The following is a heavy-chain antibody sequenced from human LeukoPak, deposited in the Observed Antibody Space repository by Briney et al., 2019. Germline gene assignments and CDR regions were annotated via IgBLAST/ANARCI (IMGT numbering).Heavy chain of an antibody. CDR1: GYTFTSYG. D-gene: IGHD2-2*03. Sequence: ASVKVSCKASGYTFTSYGISWVRQAPGQGLEWMGWISAYNGNTNYAQKLQGRVTMTTDTSTSTAYMELRSLGSDDTAVYYCARDIRVGYCSSTSCYFLDYWGQGTLVTVSS. CDR3: ARDIRVGYCSSTSCYFLDY. V-gene: IGHV1-18*01. CDR2: ISAYNGNT. J-gene: IGHJ4*02.